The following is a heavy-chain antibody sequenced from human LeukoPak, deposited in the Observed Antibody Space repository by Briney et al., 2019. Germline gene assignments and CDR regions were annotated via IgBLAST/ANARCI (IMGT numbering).Heavy chain of an antibody. Sequence: GGSLRLSCAASGFTFSSYAMSWVRQAPGKGLEWVSAISGSGGSTYYADSVKGRFTISRDNSKNTLYLQMNSLRAEDTAVYYCAVHRHIVVVSVINYWGQGTLVTVSS. CDR1: GFTFSSYA. CDR2: ISGSGGST. V-gene: IGHV3-23*01. D-gene: IGHD2-21*01. J-gene: IGHJ4*02. CDR3: AVHRHIVVVSVINY.